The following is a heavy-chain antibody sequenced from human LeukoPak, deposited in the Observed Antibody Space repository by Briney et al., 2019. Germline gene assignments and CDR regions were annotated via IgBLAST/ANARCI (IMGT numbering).Heavy chain of an antibody. CDR3: AREDIVVVVAATAWSLISHACDV. CDR1: GFTFSSYW. CDR2: IKQDGSEK. V-gene: IGHV3-7*01. D-gene: IGHD2-15*01. J-gene: IGHJ3*01. Sequence: PGGSLRLSCAASGFTFSSYWMSWVRQAPGKGLEWVANIKQDGSEKYYVDSVKGRFTISRDNAKNSLYLQMNSLRAEDTAVYYCAREDIVVVVAATAWSLISHACDVWGQGTIVTVSS.